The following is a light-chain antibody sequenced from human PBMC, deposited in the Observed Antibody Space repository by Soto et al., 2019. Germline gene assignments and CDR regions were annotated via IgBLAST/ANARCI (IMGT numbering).Light chain of an antibody. CDR1: QSISSY. Sequence: DIQMTQSPSSLSASVGDRVTITCRASQSISSYLNWYQQKPVKAHKLLIYAASSLQSGVPSRFSGSGSVTDFTLTISSLQPEDFATYYCQQSYSTPPAFTFGPGTKVDIK. V-gene: IGKV1-39*01. CDR3: QQSYSTPPAFT. J-gene: IGKJ3*01. CDR2: AAS.